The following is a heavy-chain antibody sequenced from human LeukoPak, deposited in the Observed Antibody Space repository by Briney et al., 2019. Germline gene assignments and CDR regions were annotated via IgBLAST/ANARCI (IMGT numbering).Heavy chain of an antibody. J-gene: IGHJ4*02. CDR2: IYHSGST. Sequence: SETLSLTCAVSGYSISSGYYWGWIRQPPGKGLEWIGSIYHSGSTYCNPSLKSRVTISVDTSKNQFSLKLSSVTAADTAVYYCATSDYGSGSHDYWGQGTLVTVSS. CDR1: GYSISSGYY. CDR3: ATSDYGSGSHDY. V-gene: IGHV4-38-2*01. D-gene: IGHD3-10*01.